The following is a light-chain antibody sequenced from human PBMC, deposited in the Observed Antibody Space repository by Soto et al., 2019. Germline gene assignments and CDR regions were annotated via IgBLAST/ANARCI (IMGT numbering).Light chain of an antibody. CDR3: QQYGSSPLT. V-gene: IGKV3-20*01. J-gene: IGKJ4*01. Sequence: EIVLTQSPGTLSLSVGERVTLSCRASQSVSSYLAWYQQTPGQAPRLLIYDTSNSATGTPDRFSGSGSGTDFTLTISRLEPEDFPVYYCQQYGSSPLTFGGGTTVEIK. CDR2: DTS. CDR1: QSVSSY.